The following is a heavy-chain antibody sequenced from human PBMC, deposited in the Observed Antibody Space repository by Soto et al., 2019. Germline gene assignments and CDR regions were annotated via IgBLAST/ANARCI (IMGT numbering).Heavy chain of an antibody. CDR3: ARAPLPEYHLLRGHGMDV. CDR2: ISAYNGNT. D-gene: IGHD2-2*01. V-gene: IGHV1-18*01. Sequence: GQGLEWMGWISAYNGNTNYAQKFQGRVTITADESTSTAYMELSSLRSEDTAVYYCARAPLPEYHLLRGHGMDVWGQLTTVTVSS. J-gene: IGHJ6*02.